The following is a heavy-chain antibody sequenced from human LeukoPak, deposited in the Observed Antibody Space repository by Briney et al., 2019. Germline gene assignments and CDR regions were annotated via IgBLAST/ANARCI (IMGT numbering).Heavy chain of an antibody. J-gene: IGHJ6*02. V-gene: IGHV3-9*01. Sequence: GRSLRLSCAASGFTFDDYAMHWVRQAPGKGLEWVSGISWNSGSISYADSVKGRFTISRDNAKNSLYLQMNSLRAEDTALYYCARERVRYFDWLPQDYYYYGMDVWGQGTTVTVSS. CDR2: ISWNSGSI. CDR3: ARERVRYFDWLPQDYYYYGMDV. D-gene: IGHD3-9*01. CDR1: GFTFDDYA.